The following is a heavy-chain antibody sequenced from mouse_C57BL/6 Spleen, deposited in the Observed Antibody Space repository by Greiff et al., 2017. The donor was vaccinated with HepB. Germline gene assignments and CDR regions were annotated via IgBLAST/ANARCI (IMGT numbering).Heavy chain of an antibody. Sequence: EVQRVESGGGLVKPGGSLKLSCAASGFTFSSYAMSWVRQTPEKRLEWVATISDGGSYTYYPDNVKGRFTISRDNAKNNLYLQMSHLKSEDTAMYYCARAGSGYLDYWGQGTTLTVSS. CDR3: ARAGSGYLDY. J-gene: IGHJ2*01. D-gene: IGHD1-3*01. V-gene: IGHV5-4*01. CDR1: GFTFSSYA. CDR2: ISDGGSYT.